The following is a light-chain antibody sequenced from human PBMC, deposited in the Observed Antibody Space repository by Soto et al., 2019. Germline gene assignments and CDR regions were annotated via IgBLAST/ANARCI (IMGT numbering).Light chain of an antibody. CDR2: DAS. V-gene: IGKV3-11*01. CDR1: QSVSSY. J-gene: IGKJ5*01. Sequence: EILFTQSPATLSLSPGERATLSCRARQSVSSYLAWYQQKPGQAPRLLIYDASNRATGIPARFSGSGSGTDFTLTISSLEPEDFAVYYCQQRSNWLITFGQGTRLEIK. CDR3: QQRSNWLIT.